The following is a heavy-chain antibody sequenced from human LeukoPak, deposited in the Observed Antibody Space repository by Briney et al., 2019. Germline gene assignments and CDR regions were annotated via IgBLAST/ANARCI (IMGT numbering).Heavy chain of an antibody. J-gene: IGHJ4*02. CDR2: IIPIFGTA. CDR3: ARDYGSGSYYDY. D-gene: IGHD3-10*01. Sequence: SVKVSCKASGGTFSSYAISWVRQAPGQGLEWMGGIIPIFGTANYAQKFQGRVTITADESTSTAYMELSSLRSEDTAVYYCARDYGSGSYYDYWGQGTLVTVSP. CDR1: GGTFSSYA. V-gene: IGHV1-69*01.